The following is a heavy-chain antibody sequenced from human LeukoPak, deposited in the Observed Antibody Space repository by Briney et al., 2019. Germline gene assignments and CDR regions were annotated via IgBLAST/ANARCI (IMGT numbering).Heavy chain of an antibody. Sequence: HPGESLRLSCAASGFTFSIYAMSWVRQAPGKGLEWVSSISGSGTNTYYADSVKGRFTISRDTSRNTLYLQMNGLRAGDTAIYYCAKTYCSTTRCLSWGNDYWGQGTLVTVSS. CDR3: AKTYCSTTRCLSWGNDY. J-gene: IGHJ4*02. V-gene: IGHV3-23*01. D-gene: IGHD2-2*01. CDR1: GFTFSIYA. CDR2: ISGSGTNT.